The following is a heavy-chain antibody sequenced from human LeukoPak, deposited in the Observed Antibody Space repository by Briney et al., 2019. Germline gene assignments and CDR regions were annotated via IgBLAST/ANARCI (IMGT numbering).Heavy chain of an antibody. Sequence: ASVKVSCKASGGTFSSYAISWVRQAPGQGLEWMGRIIPIFGTANYAQKFQGRVTITTDESTSTAYMELSSLRSEDTAVYYCARAEYYYDSSGYYFHYWGQGALVTVSS. D-gene: IGHD3-22*01. V-gene: IGHV1-69*05. CDR3: ARAEYYYDSSGYYFHY. J-gene: IGHJ4*02. CDR2: IIPIFGTA. CDR1: GGTFSSYA.